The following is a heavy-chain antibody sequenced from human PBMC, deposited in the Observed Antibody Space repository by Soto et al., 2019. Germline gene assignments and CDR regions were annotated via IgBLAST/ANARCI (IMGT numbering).Heavy chain of an antibody. CDR3: ARIGTMTA. Sequence: QVQLVQSGAEVKKPGASVKVSCKASGYTFTSYGISWVRQAPGQGLEWMGWISAYNGNTHYAQKLXAXAXXTADTSTHTAYIPLRSLRSDDTAVYTGARIGTMTAWGQGALVTVSS. CDR1: GYTFTSYG. D-gene: IGHD4-17*01. V-gene: IGHV1-18*01. CDR2: ISAYNGNT. J-gene: IGHJ5*02.